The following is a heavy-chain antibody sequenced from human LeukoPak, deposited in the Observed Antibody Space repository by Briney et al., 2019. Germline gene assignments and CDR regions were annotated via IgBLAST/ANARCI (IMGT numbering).Heavy chain of an antibody. CDR1: GGSISSYY. V-gene: IGHV4-4*07. Sequence: SETLSLTCTVSGGSISSYYWSWIRQPAGKGLEWIGRIYTSGSTNYNPSLKSRVTMSVDTSKNQFSLKLSSVTAADTAVYYCVRESRYGDYVKYWGQGTLVTVSS. CDR2: IYTSGST. D-gene: IGHD4-17*01. J-gene: IGHJ4*02. CDR3: VRESRYGDYVKY.